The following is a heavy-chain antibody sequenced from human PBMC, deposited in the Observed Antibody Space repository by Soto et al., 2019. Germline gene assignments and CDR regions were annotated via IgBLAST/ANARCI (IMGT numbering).Heavy chain of an antibody. Sequence: GGSLRLSCVASRLTLSNHAMSWVRQAPGKGLEWVSSVSENGAVTYYADSVKGRFTISRDNYKNTLYLQLNNLRAEDTAVYYCVPGSSGTRGEDSWGPGALVTVSS. V-gene: IGHV3-23*01. CDR2: VSENGAVT. CDR3: VPGSSGTRGEDS. CDR1: RLTLSNHA. J-gene: IGHJ4*02. D-gene: IGHD3-10*01.